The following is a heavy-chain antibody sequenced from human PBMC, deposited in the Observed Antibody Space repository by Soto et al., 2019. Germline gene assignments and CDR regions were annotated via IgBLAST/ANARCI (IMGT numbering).Heavy chain of an antibody. CDR1: GFSFSSYG. D-gene: IGHD7-27*01. CDR2: IWYDGSNK. Sequence: QVQVVESGGGVVQSGRSLRLSCAASGFSFSSYGMHWVRQAPGKGLEWVALIWYDGSNKYYADSVKGRFTISRDNSKNTLYLQMNSLRDEATSVYYYARDGDNYLYYYVDVWGKGTTVTVSS. CDR3: ARDGDNYLYYYVDV. V-gene: IGHV3-33*01. J-gene: IGHJ6*03.